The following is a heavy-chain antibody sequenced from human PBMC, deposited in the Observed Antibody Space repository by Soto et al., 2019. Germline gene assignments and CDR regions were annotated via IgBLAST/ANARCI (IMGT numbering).Heavy chain of an antibody. CDR2: VHHSWGS. Sequence: QVQLQESGPGLVKPSETLSLSCTVSGGSFTSYYWGWIRQPPGKEMEWIGYVHHSWGSAYNPSLQSRVAISLDTSKSQFSLKLTSVTATDTALYYCARQGFGHLHGLVDVWGQGTTVIVSS. CDR3: ARQGFGHLHGLVDV. CDR1: GGSFTSYY. V-gene: IGHV4-59*08. D-gene: IGHD3-10*01. J-gene: IGHJ6*02.